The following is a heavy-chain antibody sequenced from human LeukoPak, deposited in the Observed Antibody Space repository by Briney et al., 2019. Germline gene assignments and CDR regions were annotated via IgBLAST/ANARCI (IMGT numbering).Heavy chain of an antibody. CDR1: GYTFTGYY. CDR2: INPKTGAT. J-gene: IGHJ4*02. D-gene: IGHD3-10*01. CDR3: ARDGRGQGVNYDC. V-gene: IGHV1-2*02. Sequence: ASVKVSCKASGYTFTGYYIHWVRQAPGQGLEWVGWINPKTGATNYAQNFQGRVTMTRDTSINTAYMEMRRLRSDDTAVYYCARDGRGQGVNYDCWGQGALVTVSS.